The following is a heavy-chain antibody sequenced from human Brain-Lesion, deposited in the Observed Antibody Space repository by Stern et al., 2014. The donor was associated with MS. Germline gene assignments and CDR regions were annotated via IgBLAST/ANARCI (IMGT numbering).Heavy chain of an antibody. CDR1: GYTFTGYY. Sequence: QVQLVQSGAEVKKPGASVKVSCKASGYTFTGYYMHWVRQAPGQGLEWMGWINPKSGGTNYAQKFQGWVTMTRDTSINTAYMELSRLRSDDTAVYYCAMYYYDSTGYNDFWGQGTLVTVSS. CDR3: AMYYYDSTGYNDF. CDR2: INPKSGGT. V-gene: IGHV1-2*04. J-gene: IGHJ4*02. D-gene: IGHD3-22*01.